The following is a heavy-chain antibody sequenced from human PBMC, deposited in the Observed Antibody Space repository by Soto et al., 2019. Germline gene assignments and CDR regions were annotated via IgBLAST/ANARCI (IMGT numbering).Heavy chain of an antibody. CDR1: GFTFDDYA. CDR3: AKDIYGGGSCPDY. V-gene: IGHV3-43D*04. J-gene: IGHJ4*02. Sequence: GGSLRLSCAASGFTFDDYAMHWVRQAPGKGLEWVSLISWDGGSTYYADSVKGRFTISRDNSKNSLYLQMNSLRAEDTALYYCAKDIYGGGSCPDYWGQGTLVTVSS. CDR2: ISWDGGST. D-gene: IGHD2-15*01.